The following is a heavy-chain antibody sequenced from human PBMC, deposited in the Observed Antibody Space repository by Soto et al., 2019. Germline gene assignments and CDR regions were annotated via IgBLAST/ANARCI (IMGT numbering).Heavy chain of an antibody. Sequence: GGSLRLSCAASGFTFSSYGMHWVRQAPGKGLEWVAVIWYDGSNKYYADSVKGRFTISRDNSKNTLYLQMNSLRAEDTAVYYCAREASRYYYYGMDVWGQGTTVTVSS. CDR2: IWYDGSNK. CDR1: GFTFSSYG. V-gene: IGHV3-33*01. CDR3: AREASRYYYYGMDV. J-gene: IGHJ6*02.